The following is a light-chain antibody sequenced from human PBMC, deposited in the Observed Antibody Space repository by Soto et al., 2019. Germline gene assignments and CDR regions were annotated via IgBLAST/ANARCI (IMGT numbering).Light chain of an antibody. CDR3: QHYGGMWA. CDR1: QSISNR. V-gene: IGKV1-5*01. CDR2: DAS. Sequence: DIHLTQSPSSVSGSVGDRVTITCRASQSISNRLAWYQQKPGKAPKVLIYDASNLESGVPSRFSGSGSGTEFILTISSLQPDDFTTYYCQHYGGMWAFGQGTKVDI. J-gene: IGKJ1*01.